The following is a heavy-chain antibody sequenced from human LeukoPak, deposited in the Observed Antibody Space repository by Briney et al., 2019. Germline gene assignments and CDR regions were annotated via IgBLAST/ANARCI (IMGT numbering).Heavy chain of an antibody. CDR3: TRVVTFPYYYYYGMDV. CDR1: GDSVSSNSAA. D-gene: IGHD3-16*01. V-gene: IGHV6-1*01. CDR2: TYYRSKWYN. Sequence: SQTLSLTCAISGDSVSSNSAAWNWIRQSPSRGLEWLGRTYYRSKWYNDYAVSVKSRITINPDTSKNQFSLQLNSVTPEDTAVYYCTRVVTFPYYYYYGMDVWGQGTTVTVSS. J-gene: IGHJ6*02.